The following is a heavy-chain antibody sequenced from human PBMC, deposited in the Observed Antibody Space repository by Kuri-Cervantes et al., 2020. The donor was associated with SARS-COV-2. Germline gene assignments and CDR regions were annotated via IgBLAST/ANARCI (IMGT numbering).Heavy chain of an antibody. CDR3: AREGDLTGLSDY. J-gene: IGHJ4*02. V-gene: IGHV3-21*01. CDR2: MSSSSSYI. CDR1: GFTFSSYS. D-gene: IGHD3-16*01. Sequence: GGSLRLSCAASGFTFSSYSMNWVRQAPGKGLEWVSSMSSSSSYIYYAGSVKGRFNISRDNAKNTLYLQMNSLRAEDTAVYYCAREGDLTGLSDYWGQGTLVTVSS.